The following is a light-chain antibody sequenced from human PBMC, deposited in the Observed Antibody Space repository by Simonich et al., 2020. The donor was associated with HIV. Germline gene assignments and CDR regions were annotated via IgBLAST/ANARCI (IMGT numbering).Light chain of an antibody. CDR1: QSVLYSSNNKNS. J-gene: IGKJ1*01. CDR2: WAS. CDR3: QQYYSTPWT. V-gene: IGKV4-1*01. Sequence: DIVMTQSPDSLAVSLGERATINCKSSQSVLYSSNNKNSISWYQQKPGQPPKLLIYWASTRESGVPDRFRGSGSGTDFTLTISSLQAEDVAVYYCQQYYSTPWTFGQGTKVEIK.